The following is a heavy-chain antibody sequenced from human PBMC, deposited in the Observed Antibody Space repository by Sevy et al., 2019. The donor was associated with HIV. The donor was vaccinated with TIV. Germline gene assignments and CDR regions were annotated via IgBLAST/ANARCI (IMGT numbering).Heavy chain of an antibody. CDR2: IDSGGLT. J-gene: IGHJ4*02. Sequence: GGSLRLSCGASGFSFSNNAMNWVRQAPGMGPEWVSGIDSGGLTYYADSLKGRFTISRDNSMEMLFLQMNSLRPDDTAVYYCATGDTAMITDLDYWGQGTLVTVSS. CDR3: ATGDTAMITDLDY. D-gene: IGHD5-18*01. CDR1: GFSFSNNA. V-gene: IGHV3-23*01.